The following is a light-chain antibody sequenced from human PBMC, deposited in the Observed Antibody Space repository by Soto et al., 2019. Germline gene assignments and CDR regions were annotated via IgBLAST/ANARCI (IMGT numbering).Light chain of an antibody. CDR2: KVS. V-gene: IGKV2-30*02. Sequence: VVMSESPLSMPVTLGEPASISCRWKQSLVHSDGIAYFSWFQQRPGRSPRRXXYKVSNRDSGVPARFSDSGSGTDVALKISGVEDEDVGVYYCMQGTHWPITFCQGTRLEIK. CDR3: MQGTHWPIT. CDR1: QSLVHSDGIAY. J-gene: IGKJ5*01.